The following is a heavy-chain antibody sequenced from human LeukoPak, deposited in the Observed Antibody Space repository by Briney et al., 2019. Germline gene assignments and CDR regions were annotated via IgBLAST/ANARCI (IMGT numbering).Heavy chain of an antibody. CDR3: ARRDQYLNGNFDY. J-gene: IGHJ4*02. D-gene: IGHD2-2*01. V-gene: IGHV5-51*01. CDR2: LYPGDSDT. Sequence: ESLKISCQGSGYTFTSYWTVWVRQMPGKGLEWMGILYPGDSDTTYSSSFQGQVTISVDKSISTAYLQWSSLQGSDSAMYYWARRDQYLNGNFDYWGQGTPVTVSS. CDR1: GYTFTSYW.